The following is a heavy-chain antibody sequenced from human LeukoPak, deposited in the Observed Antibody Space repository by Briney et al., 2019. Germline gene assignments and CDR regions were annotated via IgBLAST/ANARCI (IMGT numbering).Heavy chain of an antibody. V-gene: IGHV3-23*01. J-gene: IGHJ4*02. CDR3: AKRGVVIRVILVGFHKEAYYFDS. D-gene: IGHD3-22*01. CDR2: ISDSGGRT. CDR1: GITFSNYG. Sequence: ELGGSLRLSCAVSGITFSNYGMSWVRQAPGKGLEWVAGISDSGGRTNYADSVKGRFTISRDNPKNTLYLQMNSLRAEDTAVYFCAKRGVVIRVILVGFHKEAYYFDSWGQGALVTVSS.